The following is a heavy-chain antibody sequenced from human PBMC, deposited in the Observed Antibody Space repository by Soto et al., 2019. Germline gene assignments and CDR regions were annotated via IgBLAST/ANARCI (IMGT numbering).Heavy chain of an antibody. D-gene: IGHD1-20*01. CDR3: ASVYSSNWDGWGFDP. J-gene: IGHJ5*02. CDR2: IHYTGST. CDR1: GDSISSRGYY. V-gene: IGHV4-31*03. Sequence: QVQLQESGPGLVKPSETLSLTCSVSGDSISSRGYYWSWIRQRPGKGLEWIAYIHYTGSTSYNPSLKSRTNISVDTVKNQFSLKVNSWTAADTAVYYCASVYSSNWDGWGFDPWGQGTLVTVSS.